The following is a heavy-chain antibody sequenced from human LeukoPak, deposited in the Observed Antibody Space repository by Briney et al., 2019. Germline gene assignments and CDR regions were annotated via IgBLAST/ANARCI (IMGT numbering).Heavy chain of an antibody. J-gene: IGHJ4*02. CDR1: GYTFTSYD. Sequence: ASEKVSCKASGYTFTSYDINWVRQATGQGLEWMGWMNPNSGNTGYAQKFQGRVTMTRNTSISTAYMELSSLRSEDTAVYYCARRIAVGGTTLGYWGQGTLVTVSS. V-gene: IGHV1-8*01. CDR3: ARRIAVGGTTLGY. D-gene: IGHD6-19*01. CDR2: MNPNSGNT.